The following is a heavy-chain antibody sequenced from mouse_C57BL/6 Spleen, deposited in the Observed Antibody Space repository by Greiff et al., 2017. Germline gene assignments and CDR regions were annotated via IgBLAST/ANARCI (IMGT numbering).Heavy chain of an antibody. J-gene: IGHJ2*01. Sequence: VQLQQSGPELVKPGASVKISCKASGYTFTDYYMNWVKQSHGKSLEWIGDINPNNGGTSYNQKFKGKATLTVDKSSSTAYMELRSLTSEDSAVYYCARLDDGYYGLEFDDWGQGTTLTVSS. CDR2: INPNNGGT. V-gene: IGHV1-26*01. D-gene: IGHD2-3*01. CDR1: GYTFTDYY. CDR3: ARLDDGYYGLEFDD.